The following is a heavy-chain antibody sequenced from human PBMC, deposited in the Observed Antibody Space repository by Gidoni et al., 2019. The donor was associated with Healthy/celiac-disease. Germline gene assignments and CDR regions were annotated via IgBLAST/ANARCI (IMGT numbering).Heavy chain of an antibody. J-gene: IGHJ3*02. Sequence: QVQLQESGPGLVKPSQTLSLTCPVSGGSISSGGYHWSWIRQHPGKGLEWIGYIYYSGSTYYNPSLKSRVTISVDTSKNQFSLKLSSVTAADTAVYYCARGGGDYDILTGYYIRGSAFDIWGQGTMVTVSS. CDR1: GGSISSGGYH. CDR3: ARGGGDYDILTGYYIRGSAFDI. D-gene: IGHD3-9*01. V-gene: IGHV4-31*03. CDR2: IYYSGST.